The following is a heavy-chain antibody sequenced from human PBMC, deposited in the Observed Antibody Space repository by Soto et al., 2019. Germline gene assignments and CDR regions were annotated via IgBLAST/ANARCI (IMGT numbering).Heavy chain of an antibody. Sequence: GGSLRLSCAASGFTFSSYSMNWVRQAPGKGLEWVSYISSSSSTIYYADSVKGRFTISRDNAKNSLYLQMNSLRAEDTAVYYCARGHDREPVYAIYFDYWGQGTLVTVSS. CDR3: ARGHDREPVYAIYFDY. CDR1: GFTFSSYS. D-gene: IGHD2-8*01. CDR2: ISSSSSTI. J-gene: IGHJ4*02. V-gene: IGHV3-48*01.